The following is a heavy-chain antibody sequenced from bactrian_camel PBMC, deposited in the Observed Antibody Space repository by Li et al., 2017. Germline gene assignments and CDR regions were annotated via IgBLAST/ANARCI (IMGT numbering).Heavy chain of an antibody. Sequence: VQLVESGGGSVQAGGSLRLSCQASGDTSRINCLGWFRQAPGKEREGVGAIYIGGESTYAPDSEKDRFTVSQDNAKNMLYLQMNSLKPEDTAMYYCAADFRRPDTSAVCYPNLGDFDYWGQGTQVTVS. D-gene: IGHD3*01. J-gene: IGHJ6*01. CDR1: GDTSRINC. V-gene: IGHV3S54*01. CDR2: IYIGGEST. CDR3: AADFRRPDTSAVCYPNLGDFDY.